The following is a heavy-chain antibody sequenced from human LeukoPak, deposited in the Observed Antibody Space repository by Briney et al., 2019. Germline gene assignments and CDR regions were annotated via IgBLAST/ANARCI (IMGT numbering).Heavy chain of an antibody. J-gene: IGHJ4*02. V-gene: IGHV3-66*04. CDR3: ARPPYVGVDY. D-gene: IGHD4-23*01. Sequence: GGSLRLSCAASGLTVSSYMSWVRQAPGKGLEWVSVIYSGGSIYYADSVKGRFTISRDKSKNTLYLQMNSLRAEDTAVYYCARPPYVGVDYWGQGTLVTVSS. CDR1: GLTVSSY. CDR2: IYSGGSI.